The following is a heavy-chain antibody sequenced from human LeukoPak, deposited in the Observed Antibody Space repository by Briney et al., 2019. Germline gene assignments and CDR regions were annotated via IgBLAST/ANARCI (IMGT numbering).Heavy chain of an antibody. V-gene: IGHV3-23*01. D-gene: IGHD1-1*01. Sequence: GGSLRLSCPASGFTFSSCAMSWVRQAPGKGLEWVSPITCSGGSTYYVDSVKGRFTISRDNSKNTLYLQMNSLRAEDTAVYYCAKFLPTGYWGQGTLVTVSS. CDR3: AKFLPTGY. CDR1: GFTFSSCA. CDR2: ITCSGGST. J-gene: IGHJ4*02.